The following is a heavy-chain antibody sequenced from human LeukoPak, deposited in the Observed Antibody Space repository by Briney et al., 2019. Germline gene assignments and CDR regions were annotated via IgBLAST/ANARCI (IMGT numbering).Heavy chain of an antibody. CDR2: ISYDGSNK. Sequence: PGGSLRLSCAASGFTFSSYGMHWVRQAPGKGLEWVAVISYDGSNKYYADSVKGRFTISRDNSKNTLYLQMNSLRAEDTAVYYCAKITASYGYIFGGQGTLVTVSS. CDR3: AKITASYGYIF. D-gene: IGHD5-18*01. V-gene: IGHV3-30*18. J-gene: IGHJ4*02. CDR1: GFTFSSYG.